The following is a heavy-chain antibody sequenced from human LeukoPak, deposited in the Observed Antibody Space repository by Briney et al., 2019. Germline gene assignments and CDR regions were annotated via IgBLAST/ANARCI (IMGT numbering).Heavy chain of an antibody. CDR2: INPNSGGT. CDR3: ARVSISSSSPPFDY. CDR1: GYTFTGYY. J-gene: IGHJ4*02. V-gene: IGHV1-2*02. Sequence: VSVKVSCKASGYTFTGYYMHWVRQAPGQGLEWMGWINPNSGGTNYAQKFQGRVTMTRDTSISTAYMELSRLRSDDTAVYYCARVSISSSSPPFDYWGQGTLVTVSS. D-gene: IGHD6-6*01.